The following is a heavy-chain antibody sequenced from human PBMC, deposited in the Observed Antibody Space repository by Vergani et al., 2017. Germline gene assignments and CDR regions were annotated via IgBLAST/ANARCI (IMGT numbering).Heavy chain of an antibody. Sequence: QVQLQESGPGLVKPSETLSLTCTVSGGSISSYYWSWIRQPPGKGLEWIGYIYYSGSTNYNPSLKSRVTISVDTSKNQFALKLSSVTAADTAVYYCAKGKYQLLTAFDVWGQGTMVTVSS. V-gene: IGHV4-59*01. CDR3: AKGKYQLLTAFDV. J-gene: IGHJ3*01. CDR2: IYYSGST. D-gene: IGHD2-2*01. CDR1: GGSISSYY.